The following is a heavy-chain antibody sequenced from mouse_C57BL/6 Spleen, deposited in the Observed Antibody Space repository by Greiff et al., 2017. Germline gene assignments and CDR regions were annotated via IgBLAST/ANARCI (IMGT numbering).Heavy chain of an antibody. V-gene: IGHV1-80*01. D-gene: IGHD2-4*01. Sequence: QVQLQQSGAELVKPGASVKISCKASGYAFSSYWMNWVKQRPGKGLEWIGQIYPGDGDTNYNGKFKGKAKLTADKSSSTAYMQLSSLTSEDSAVYFCARSRGYDYDGYFDVWGTGTTVTVSS. J-gene: IGHJ1*03. CDR3: ARSRGYDYDGYFDV. CDR2: IYPGDGDT. CDR1: GYAFSSYW.